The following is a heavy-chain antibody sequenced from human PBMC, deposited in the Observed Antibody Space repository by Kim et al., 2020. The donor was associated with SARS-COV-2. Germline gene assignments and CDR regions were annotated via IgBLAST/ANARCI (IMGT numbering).Heavy chain of an antibody. D-gene: IGHD5-18*01. CDR2: INPSGGST. J-gene: IGHJ6*02. CDR3: ARDLEDTAMVTAYYYYGMDV. V-gene: IGHV1-46*01. CDR1: GYTFTSYY. Sequence: ASVKVSCKASGYTFTSYYMHWVRQAPGQGLEWMGIINPSGGSTSYAQKFQGRVTMTRDTSTSTVYMELSSLRSEDTAVYYCARDLEDTAMVTAYYYYGMDVWGQGTTVTVSS.